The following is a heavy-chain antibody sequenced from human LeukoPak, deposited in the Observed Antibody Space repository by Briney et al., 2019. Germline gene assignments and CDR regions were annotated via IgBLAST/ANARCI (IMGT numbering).Heavy chain of an antibody. V-gene: IGHV1-46*01. CDR2: INPSGGST. CDR3: ARTQWLLSLLVY. CDR1: GYTFTGYY. J-gene: IGHJ4*02. Sequence: GASVKVSCKASGYTFTGYYMHWVRQAPGQGLEWMGIINPSGGSTSYAQKFQGRVTMTRDMSTSTVYMELSSLRSEDTAVYYCARTQWLLSLLVYWGQGTLVTVSS. D-gene: IGHD3-3*01.